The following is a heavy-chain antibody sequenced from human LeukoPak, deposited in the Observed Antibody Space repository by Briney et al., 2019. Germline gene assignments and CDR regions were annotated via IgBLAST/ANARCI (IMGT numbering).Heavy chain of an antibody. CDR3: AREGEKGDGYNHGLDY. V-gene: IGHV3-53*01. Sequence: GGSLRLSCATSGFTVSSRYMSWIRQAPGKGLEWVAVLRKVGTTFYTDSVKGRFTISRDTPKNTLNLQMNSLRAEDTAVYYCAREGEKGDGYNHGLDYWGQGTLVTVSS. CDR2: LRKVGTT. D-gene: IGHD5-24*01. CDR1: GFTVSSRY. J-gene: IGHJ4*02.